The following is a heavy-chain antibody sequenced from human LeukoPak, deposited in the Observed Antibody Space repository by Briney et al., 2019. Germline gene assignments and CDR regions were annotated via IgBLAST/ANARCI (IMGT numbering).Heavy chain of an antibody. Sequence: GGSLRLSCAASGFTFSSYEMNWVRQAPGKGLEWVSYISSSGSTIYYADSVKGRFTISRDNAKNSLYLQMNSLRAEDTAVYYCARVGRYYDSSGYYRIFDYWGQGTLVTVSS. J-gene: IGHJ4*02. V-gene: IGHV3-48*03. CDR2: ISSSGSTI. CDR1: GFTFSSYE. CDR3: ARVGRYYDSSGYYRIFDY. D-gene: IGHD3-22*01.